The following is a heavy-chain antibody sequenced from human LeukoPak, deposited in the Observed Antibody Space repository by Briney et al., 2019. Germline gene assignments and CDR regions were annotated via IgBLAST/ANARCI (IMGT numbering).Heavy chain of an antibody. J-gene: IGHJ6*02. D-gene: IGHD3-9*01. CDR3: ARDMYDILTGYSTYPEINGMDV. CDR2: ISSSGSTI. Sequence: SGGSLRLSCAASGFTFSDYYMSWIRQAPGKGLEWVSYISSSGSTIYYADSVKGRFTISRDNAKNSLYLQMNSLRAEDTAVYYCARDMYDILTGYSTYPEINGMDVWGQGTTVTVSS. V-gene: IGHV3-11*01. CDR1: GFTFSDYY.